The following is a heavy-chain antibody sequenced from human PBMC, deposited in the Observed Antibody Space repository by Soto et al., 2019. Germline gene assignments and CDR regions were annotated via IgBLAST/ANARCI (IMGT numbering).Heavy chain of an antibody. D-gene: IGHD2-15*01. CDR3: AREGYCSGGSCYRYFQH. CDR2: ISAYNGNT. J-gene: IGHJ1*01. CDR1: GYTFTSYG. V-gene: IGHV1-18*01. Sequence: VKVSCKASGYTFTSYGISWVRQAPGQGLEWMGWISAYNGNTNYAQKLQGRVTMTTDTSTSTAYMELRSLRSDDTAVYYCAREGYCSGGSCYRYFQHWGQGTLVTVSS.